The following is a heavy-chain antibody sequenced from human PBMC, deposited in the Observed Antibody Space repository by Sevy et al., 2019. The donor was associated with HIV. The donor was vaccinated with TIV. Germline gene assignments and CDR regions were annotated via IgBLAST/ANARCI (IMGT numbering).Heavy chain of an antibody. D-gene: IGHD3-16*02. V-gene: IGHV1-24*01. Sequence: ASVKVSCKVSGYTLTELSMHWVRQAPGKGLEWMGGFEPQDDETIYAQKFQGRVTMTEDTSTGTAYMELSSLTSEDTAVYYCATGDISTGVIYALDTWGQGTIVTVSS. CDR3: ATGDISTGVIYALDT. CDR1: GYTLTELS. J-gene: IGHJ3*02. CDR2: FEPQDDET.